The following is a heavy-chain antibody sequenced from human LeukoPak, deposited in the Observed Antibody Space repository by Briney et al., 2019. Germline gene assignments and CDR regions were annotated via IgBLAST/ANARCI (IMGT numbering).Heavy chain of an antibody. CDR3: ARVVKSGRSYYFDY. Sequence: GGSLRLSCAASGFTFSNYWMSWVRQAPGKGLEWVANIKQDRSEKYYVDSVKGRFTISRDNAKNSLYLQMNSLRAGDTAVYYCARVVKSGRSYYFDYWGQGTLVTVSS. J-gene: IGHJ4*02. CDR2: IKQDRSEK. V-gene: IGHV3-7*01. D-gene: IGHD3-3*01. CDR1: GFTFSNYW.